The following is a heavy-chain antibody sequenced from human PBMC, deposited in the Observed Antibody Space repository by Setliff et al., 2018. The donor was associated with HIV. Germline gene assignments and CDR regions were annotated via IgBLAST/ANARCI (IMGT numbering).Heavy chain of an antibody. J-gene: IGHJ6*02. CDR2: IYNSGYS. D-gene: IGHD5-12*01. Sequence: KPSETLSLTCKVSGASISSYYWSWVRQPPGKGLEWIGYIYNSGYSNSKPSLKSRVTMSLDTSKNQFSLELTSVTAADTAVYFCARGDGYRSNDAYCDTGMDVWGQGITVTVSS. V-gene: IGHV4-59*01. CDR3: ARGDGYRSNDAYCDTGMDV. CDR1: GASISSYY.